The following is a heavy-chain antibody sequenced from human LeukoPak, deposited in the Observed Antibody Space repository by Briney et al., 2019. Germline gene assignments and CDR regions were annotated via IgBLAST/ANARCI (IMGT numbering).Heavy chain of an antibody. CDR2: ASDRGDYT. J-gene: IGHJ4*02. Sequence: GGSLRLSCAASGFTFTSYSMSWVRQAPGKGLEWVSGASDRGDYTYYADSVKGRFTISRDNSKNTLYLQMNSLRAEDTALYFCAKKAQYNGNYPLDYWGQGTLVTVSS. D-gene: IGHD1-26*01. CDR3: AKKAQYNGNYPLDY. CDR1: GFTFTSYS. V-gene: IGHV3-23*01.